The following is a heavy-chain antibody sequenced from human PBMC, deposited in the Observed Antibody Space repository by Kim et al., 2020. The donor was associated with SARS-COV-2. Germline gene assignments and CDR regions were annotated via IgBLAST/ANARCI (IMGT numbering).Heavy chain of an antibody. CDR2: IYYSGST. CDR3: ASPRGFGELFVAY. V-gene: IGHV4-39*01. CDR1: GGSISSSSYY. D-gene: IGHD3-10*01. Sequence: SETLSLTCTVSGGSISSSSYYWGWIRQPPGKGLEWIGSIYYSGSTYYNPSLKSRVTISVDTSKNQFSLKLSSVTAADTAVYYCASPRGFGELFVAYWGQGTLVTVSS. J-gene: IGHJ4*02.